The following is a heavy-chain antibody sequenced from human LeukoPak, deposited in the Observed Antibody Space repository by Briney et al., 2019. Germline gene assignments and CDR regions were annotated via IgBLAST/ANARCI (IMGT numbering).Heavy chain of an antibody. J-gene: IGHJ4*02. CDR1: GFTFDDYA. CDR3: AKPKIAAAGYFDY. D-gene: IGHD6-13*01. Sequence: GGSLRLSCAASGFTFDDYAMHWVRQAPGKGLGWVSGISWNSGSIGYADSVKGRFTISRDNAKNSLYLQMNSLRAEDTALYYCAKPKIAAAGYFDYWGQGTLVTVSS. CDR2: ISWNSGSI. V-gene: IGHV3-9*01.